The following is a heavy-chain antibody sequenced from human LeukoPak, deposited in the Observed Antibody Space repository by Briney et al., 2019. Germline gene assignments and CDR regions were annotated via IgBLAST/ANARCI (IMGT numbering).Heavy chain of an antibody. Sequence: SETLSLTCAVSGGSISSSHWWSWARQPPGKGLEWIGEVYHSGSTKYNPSLKSRVSISVDKSRNRFSLNLSSVTAADTAVYYCARDLIYYDTHAFDLWGQGTKVTVSS. CDR2: VYHSGST. CDR1: GGSISSSHW. CDR3: ARDLIYYDTHAFDL. V-gene: IGHV4-4*02. D-gene: IGHD3-22*01. J-gene: IGHJ3*01.